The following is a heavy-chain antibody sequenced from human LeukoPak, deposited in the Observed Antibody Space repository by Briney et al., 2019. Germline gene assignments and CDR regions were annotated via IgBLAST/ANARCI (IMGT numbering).Heavy chain of an antibody. CDR2: IYTSGST. V-gene: IGHV4-61*02. CDR3: ARDYYDSSGYDNYFDY. D-gene: IGHD3-22*01. Sequence: SETLSLTCTVSGGSISSGSYYWSWIRQPAGKGMEWIERIYTSGSTNYNPSLKSRVTISVDTSKNQFSLKLSSVTAADTAVYYCARDYYDSSGYDNYFDYWGQGTLVTVSS. J-gene: IGHJ4*02. CDR1: GGSISSGSYY.